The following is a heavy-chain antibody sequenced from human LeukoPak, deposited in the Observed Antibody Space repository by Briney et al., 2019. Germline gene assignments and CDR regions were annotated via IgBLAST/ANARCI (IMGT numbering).Heavy chain of an antibody. CDR3: ARDGTLGSGWFGYYYGMEV. Sequence: GGSLRLSCAASGFTFSSYGMHWVRQAPGKGLEWVAVIWYDGSNKYYADSVKGRFTISRDNSKNTLYLQMNSLRAEDTAVYYCARDGTLGSGWFGYYYGMEVWGQGTTVTVSS. J-gene: IGHJ6*02. CDR1: GFTFSSYG. CDR2: IWYDGSNK. V-gene: IGHV3-33*01. D-gene: IGHD6-19*01.